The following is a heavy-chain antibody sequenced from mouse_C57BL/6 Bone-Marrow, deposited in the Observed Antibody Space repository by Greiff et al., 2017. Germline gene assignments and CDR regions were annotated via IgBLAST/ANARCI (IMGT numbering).Heavy chain of an antibody. CDR2: ISGGGGNT. J-gene: IGHJ2*01. D-gene: IGHD1-1*01. CDR1: GFTFSSYT. V-gene: IGHV5-9*01. CDR3: ARQEVYYGSSYVYFDY. Sequence: EVMLVESGGGLVKPGGSLKLSCAASGFTFSSYTMSWVRQTPEKRLEWVAPISGGGGNTYYPDSVKGRFTISRDNAKNTLYLQMSSLRSEDTALYYCARQEVYYGSSYVYFDYWGQGTTLTVSS.